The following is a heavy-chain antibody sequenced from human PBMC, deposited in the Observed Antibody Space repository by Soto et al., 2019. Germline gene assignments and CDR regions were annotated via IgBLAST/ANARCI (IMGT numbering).Heavy chain of an antibody. D-gene: IGHD3-10*01. Sequence: ASVKVSCKASGYTFTNYAMHWVRQAPGQRLEWMGWINAGNGNTKYSQKFQGRVTITRDTSASTAYMELSSLRSEDTAVYYCAREKGGSGSYYPYYYGMDVWGQGTTVTVSS. V-gene: IGHV1-3*01. CDR1: GYTFTNYA. J-gene: IGHJ6*02. CDR3: AREKGGSGSYYPYYYGMDV. CDR2: INAGNGNT.